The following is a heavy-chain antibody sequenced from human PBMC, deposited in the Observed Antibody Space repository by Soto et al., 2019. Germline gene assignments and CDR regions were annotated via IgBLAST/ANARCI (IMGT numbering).Heavy chain of an antibody. D-gene: IGHD6-6*01. V-gene: IGHV3-48*03. CDR1: GFTFSSYE. CDR2: ISSSGSTI. CDR3: AREGIAARPLDAFDI. J-gene: IGHJ3*02. Sequence: GGSLRLSCAASGFTFSSYEMNWVRQAPGKWLGWVSYISSSGSTIYYADSVKGRFTISRDNAKNSLYLQMNSLRAEDTAVYYCAREGIAARPLDAFDIWGQGXMVTV.